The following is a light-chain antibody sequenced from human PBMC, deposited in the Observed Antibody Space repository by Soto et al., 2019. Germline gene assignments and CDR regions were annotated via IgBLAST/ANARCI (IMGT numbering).Light chain of an antibody. J-gene: IGKJ1*01. CDR2: YTS. Sequence: EIALTQSPATLSSSPGETATLSCRASQYVGTRLAWYPHRPGQAPRPLIYYTSNRETGIPAMFSGSGSGTEFTLTINSLAPEDFAISYCHQRQSWPRTFGQGTKVDIK. CDR3: HQRQSWPRT. CDR1: QYVGTR. V-gene: IGKV3-11*01.